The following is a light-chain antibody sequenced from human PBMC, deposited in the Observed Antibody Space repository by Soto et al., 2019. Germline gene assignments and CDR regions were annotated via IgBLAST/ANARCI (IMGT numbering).Light chain of an antibody. CDR3: CSYAGSGTWV. J-gene: IGLJ3*02. V-gene: IGLV2-23*01. CDR2: EDS. Sequence: QSVLTQPASVSGSPGQSITISCTGTSSDVGSYNLVSWYQQHPGKAPKLMIYEDSRRPSEFSNRFSGSKSGNTASLTISGLQAEDEADYYCCSYAGSGTWVFGGGTKVTVL. CDR1: SSDVGSYNL.